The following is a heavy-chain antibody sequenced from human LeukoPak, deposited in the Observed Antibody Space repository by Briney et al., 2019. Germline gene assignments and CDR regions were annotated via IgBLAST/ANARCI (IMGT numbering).Heavy chain of an antibody. V-gene: IGHV4-59*12. J-gene: IGHJ4*02. CDR3: ARAHFRRDGYNHFDY. Sequence: SETLSLTCTVSGGSISSYYRSWIRQPPGKGLEWIGYIYYSGSTNYNPSLKSRVTISVDTSKNQFSLKLSSVTAADTAVYYCARAHFRRDGYNHFDYWGQGTLVTVSS. D-gene: IGHD5-24*01. CDR2: IYYSGST. CDR1: GGSISSYY.